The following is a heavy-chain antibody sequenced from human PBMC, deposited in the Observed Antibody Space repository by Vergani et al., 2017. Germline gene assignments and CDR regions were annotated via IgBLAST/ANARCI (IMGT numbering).Heavy chain of an antibody. CDR1: GGSISSSSYY. CDR2: IYYSGST. V-gene: IGHV4-39*07. Sequence: QLQLQESGPGLVKPSETLSLTCTVSGGSISSSSYYWGWIRQPPGKGLEWIGRIYYSGSTNYNPSHKSRVTISVETSKNQFSLKLSSVTAADTAVYYCARDLVTVAGRYFDYWGQGTLVTVSS. D-gene: IGHD6-19*01. CDR3: ARDLVTVAGRYFDY. J-gene: IGHJ4*02.